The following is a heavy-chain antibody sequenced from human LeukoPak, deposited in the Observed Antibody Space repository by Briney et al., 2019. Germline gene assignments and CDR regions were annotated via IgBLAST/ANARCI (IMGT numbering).Heavy chain of an antibody. V-gene: IGHV4-59*08. CDR2: VHYSGKT. J-gene: IGHJ6*02. Sequence: SETLSLTCTVSGGSLINYYWSWIRQPPGKGLEWIGYVHYSGKTNYNASLKSRVTISADMSKNQFSLNLSSVTAADTAVYYCARVGVVPAAGGMDVWGQGTTVTVSS. CDR3: ARVGVVPAAGGMDV. D-gene: IGHD2-2*01. CDR1: GGSLINYY.